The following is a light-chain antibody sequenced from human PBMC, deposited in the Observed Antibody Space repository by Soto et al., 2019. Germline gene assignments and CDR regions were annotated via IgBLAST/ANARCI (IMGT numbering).Light chain of an antibody. Sequence: DIQMTQSPSTLSASVGDRVTITCRASQSISSWLAWYQQKPGKAPKLLIYKASSLESGVPSRFSGSRSGTEFTLTISSLQTDDFATYYCQQYNSYLYTFGQGTKLEIK. CDR1: QSISSW. J-gene: IGKJ2*01. V-gene: IGKV1-5*03. CDR3: QQYNSYLYT. CDR2: KAS.